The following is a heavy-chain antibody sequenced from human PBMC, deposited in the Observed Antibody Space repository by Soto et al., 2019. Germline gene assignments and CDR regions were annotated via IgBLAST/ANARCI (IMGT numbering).Heavy chain of an antibody. CDR3: AKWPPSPKMGVTSH. V-gene: IGHV3-23*01. Sequence: EVQLLESGGGLVQPGGSRRLSWAASGFAFNSSPMAWVRQPPGKGLQWVSAITVAGGGTYYADSVKGRFAISRDNSKKTLYLQMNSLSAEDTALYFCAKWPPSPKMGVTSHWGQGTLVTVSS. CDR2: ITVAGGGT. D-gene: IGHD1-26*01. J-gene: IGHJ4*02. CDR1: GFAFNSSP.